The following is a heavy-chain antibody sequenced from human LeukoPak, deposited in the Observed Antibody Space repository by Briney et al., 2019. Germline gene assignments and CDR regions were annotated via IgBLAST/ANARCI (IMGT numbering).Heavy chain of an antibody. J-gene: IGHJ6*03. CDR3: ARDRNDAARYMDV. CDR2: ISGSGGST. D-gene: IGHD6-25*01. CDR1: GFTFSSYG. Sequence: QAGGSLRLSCAASGFTFSSYGMSWVRQAPGKGLEWVSAISGSGGSTYYADSVKGRFTISRDNSKNTLYLQMNSLRAEDTAVYYCARDRNDAARYMDVWGKGTTVTISS. V-gene: IGHV3-23*01.